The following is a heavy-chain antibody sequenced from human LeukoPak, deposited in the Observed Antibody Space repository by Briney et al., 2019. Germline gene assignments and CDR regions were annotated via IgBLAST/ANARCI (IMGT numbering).Heavy chain of an antibody. Sequence: GGSLRLSCAASGFTFSSYAMSWVRQAPGKGLEWVSAICGSGGSTYYADSVKGRFTISRDNSKNTLYLQMNSLRAEDTAVYYCASLSSPYYFDYWGQGTLVTVSS. CDR2: ICGSGGST. CDR3: ASLSSPYYFDY. V-gene: IGHV3-23*01. D-gene: IGHD6-13*01. J-gene: IGHJ4*02. CDR1: GFTFSSYA.